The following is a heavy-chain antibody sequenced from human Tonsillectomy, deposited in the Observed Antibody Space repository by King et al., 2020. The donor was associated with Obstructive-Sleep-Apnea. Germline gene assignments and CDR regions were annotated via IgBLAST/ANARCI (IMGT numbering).Heavy chain of an antibody. V-gene: IGHV3-23*04. CDR2: ITAGGRSST. D-gene: IGHD5/OR15-5a*01. J-gene: IGHJ4*02. CDR3: ATSSGLFYSVSAY. CDR1: GFSFSSYA. Sequence: VQLVESGGGLVQPGGSLRLSCADSGFSFSSYAMRWVRQAPGKGLEWVSLITAGGRSSTYYAESVQGRFTISRDNSKNTLYLQMKSLRGEDTAVYYCATSSGLFYSVSAYWGQGTLVTVSS.